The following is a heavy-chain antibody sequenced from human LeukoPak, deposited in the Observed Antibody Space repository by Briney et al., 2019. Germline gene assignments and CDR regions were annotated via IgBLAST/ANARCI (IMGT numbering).Heavy chain of an antibody. D-gene: IGHD2-2*02. J-gene: IGHJ4*02. V-gene: IGHV3-30*02. CDR2: IRYDGSNK. Sequence: GGSLRLSCAASGFTFSSYGMHWVRQAPGKGLEWVAFIRYDGSNKYYADSVKGRFTISRDNSKNTLYLQMNSLRAEDTAVYYCAKQTQGYCSSTSCYTDFDYWGQGTLVTVSS. CDR1: GFTFSSYG. CDR3: AKQTQGYCSSTSCYTDFDY.